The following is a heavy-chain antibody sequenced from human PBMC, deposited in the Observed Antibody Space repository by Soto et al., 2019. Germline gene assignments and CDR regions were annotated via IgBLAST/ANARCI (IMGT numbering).Heavy chain of an antibody. V-gene: IGHV1-18*01. Sequence: ASVKVSCEASGGTFSSYAISWVRQAPGQGLEWMGWISPYNGTTKYAEKFQGEMTMTTDTATSTAYMDLRSLRSDDTAVYYCARDGERDTGLNFYYYLHGMDAWGQGTRVTVSS. CDR3: ARDGERDTGLNFYYYLHGMDA. D-gene: IGHD1-1*01. CDR1: GGTFSSYA. CDR2: ISPYNGTT. J-gene: IGHJ6*02.